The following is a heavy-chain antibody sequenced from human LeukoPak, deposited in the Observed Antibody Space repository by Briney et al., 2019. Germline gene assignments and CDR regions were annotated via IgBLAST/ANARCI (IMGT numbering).Heavy chain of an antibody. D-gene: IGHD3-10*01. CDR2: INHSGST. Sequence: SETLSLTCDVYGGSFGDYYWTWIRQPPGKGLEWIGEINHSGSTNYNPSLKSRVTISVDTSKNQFSLKLSSVTAADTAVYYCARGGYYGSGNDFRFDPWGQGTLVTVSS. CDR3: ARGGYYGSGNDFRFDP. V-gene: IGHV4-34*01. J-gene: IGHJ5*02. CDR1: GGSFGDYY.